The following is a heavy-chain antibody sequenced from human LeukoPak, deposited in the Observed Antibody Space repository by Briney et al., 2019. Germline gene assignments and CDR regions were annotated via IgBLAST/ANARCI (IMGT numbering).Heavy chain of an antibody. CDR3: ARDSGITGTTGAIDY. CDR1: GYTFTGYY. V-gene: IGHV1-2*06. J-gene: IGHJ4*02. CDR2: INPNSGGT. D-gene: IGHD1-20*01. Sequence: ASVKVSCKASGYTFTGYYMHWVRQAPGQGLEWMGRINPNSGGTNYAQQFQGRVTMTRDTSITTAYMGLSRLRSDDTAVYYCARDSGITGTTGAIDYWGQGTLVTVSS.